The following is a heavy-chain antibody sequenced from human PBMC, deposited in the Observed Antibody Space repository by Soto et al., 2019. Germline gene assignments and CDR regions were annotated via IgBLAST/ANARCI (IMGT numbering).Heavy chain of an antibody. CDR2: ISGSGGST. V-gene: IGHV3-23*01. CDR1: GFTFSSYA. CDR3: AKGDHYDFWSGAYFDY. Sequence: PGGSLRLSCAASGFTFSSYAMSWVRQAPGKGLEWVSAISGSGGSTYYADSVKGRFTISRDNSKNTLYLQMNSLRAEDTAVYYCAKGDHYDFWSGAYFDYWGQGTLVTVSS. D-gene: IGHD3-3*01. J-gene: IGHJ4*02.